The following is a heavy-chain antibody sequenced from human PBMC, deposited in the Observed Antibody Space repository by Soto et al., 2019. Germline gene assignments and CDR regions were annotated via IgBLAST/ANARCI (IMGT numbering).Heavy chain of an antibody. D-gene: IGHD3-22*01. CDR2: IIPFFKGT. V-gene: IGHV1-69*01. J-gene: IGHJ6*02. CDR1: GGAFSGHA. CDR3: ARDVPLNYYDSTYSYYALDV. Sequence: QVQLVQSGAEVKKPGSWVKVSCKASGGAFSGHAISWLRQAPGQGLEWMGQIIPFFKGTKYAQKFQGRVTITADDSTSTAYMDLSGLTSEDTAVYYCARDVPLNYYDSTYSYYALDVWVQGTTVTVSS.